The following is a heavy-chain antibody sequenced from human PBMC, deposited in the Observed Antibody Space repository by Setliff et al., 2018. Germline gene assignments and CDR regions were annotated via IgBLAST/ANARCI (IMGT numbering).Heavy chain of an antibody. Sequence: GGSLRLSCAASGFSFNNAWMSWVRQAPGKGLEWVGRIKSKIDGGTTDYAAPVKGRFTISRDDSKNTLFVQMNNLKTEDTAVYYCTTVTPGWADYYYGMDVGGQGTTVTVSS. CDR1: GFSFNNAW. V-gene: IGHV3-15*01. CDR3: TTVTPGWADYYYGMDV. D-gene: IGHD6-19*01. CDR2: IKSKIDGGTT. J-gene: IGHJ6*02.